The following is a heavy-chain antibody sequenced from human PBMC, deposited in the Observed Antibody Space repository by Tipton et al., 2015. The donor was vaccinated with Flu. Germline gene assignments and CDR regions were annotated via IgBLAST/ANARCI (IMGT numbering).Heavy chain of an antibody. V-gene: IGHV4-4*07. CDR1: GGALSSFY. CDR3: ARGSGSGTFVIFDY. D-gene: IGHD3-10*01. Sequence: LRLSCTVSGGALSSFYWTWIRQPAGKGLEWIGRIYSSGITKYNPSLKSRVTMSVDTSKNQFSLSLSSVTAADTAVYYCARGSGSGTFVIFDYWGQGTLVAVSS. J-gene: IGHJ4*02. CDR2: IYSSGIT.